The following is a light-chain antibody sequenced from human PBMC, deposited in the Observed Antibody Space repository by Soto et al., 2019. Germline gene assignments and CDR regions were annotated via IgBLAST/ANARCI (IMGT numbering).Light chain of an antibody. J-gene: IGKJ1*01. CDR3: QQYGSSRT. V-gene: IGKV3-20*01. CDR1: QSVSSSY. Sequence: EIVLTQSPGTLSLSPGEXATXXCRASQSVSSSYLAWYQQKPGQAPRLLIYAASSRATGIPDRFSGSESGTDFTLTISRLEPEDFAVYYCQQYGSSRTFGQGTKVEIK. CDR2: AAS.